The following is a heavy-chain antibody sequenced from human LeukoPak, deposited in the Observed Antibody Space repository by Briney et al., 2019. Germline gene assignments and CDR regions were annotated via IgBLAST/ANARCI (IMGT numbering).Heavy chain of an antibody. CDR1: GFTFSSYS. CDR2: ISSSSSYI. V-gene: IGHV3-21*01. CDR3: AGRTSLRYFDWLSKAPLDY. D-gene: IGHD3-9*01. J-gene: IGHJ4*02. Sequence: KPGGSLRLSCAASGFTFSSYSMNWVRQAPGKGLEWVSSISSSSSYIYYADSVKGRFTISRDNAKNSLYLQMNSLRAEDTAVYYCAGRTSLRYFDWLSKAPLDYWGQGTLVTVSS.